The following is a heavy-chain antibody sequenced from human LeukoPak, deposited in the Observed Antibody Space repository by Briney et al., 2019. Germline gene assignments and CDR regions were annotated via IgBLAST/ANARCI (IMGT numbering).Heavy chain of an antibody. Sequence: PSETLSLTCTVSGGSISSYYWSWIRQPPGKGLEWIGYIYYSGSTNYNPSLKSRATISVDTSKNQFSLKLSSVTAADTAVYYCASKYSSGWYEAFDIWGQGTVVTVSS. CDR2: IYYSGST. CDR1: GGSISSYY. D-gene: IGHD6-19*01. V-gene: IGHV4-59*01. J-gene: IGHJ3*02. CDR3: ASKYSSGWYEAFDI.